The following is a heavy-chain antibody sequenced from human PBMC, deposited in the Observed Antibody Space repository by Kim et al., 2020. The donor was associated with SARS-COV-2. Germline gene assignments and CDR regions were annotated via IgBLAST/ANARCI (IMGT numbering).Heavy chain of an antibody. CDR2: ISSSSSYI. Sequence: GGSLRLSCAASGFTFSSYSMNWVRQAPGKGLEWVSSISSSSSYIYYADSVKGRFTISRDNAKNSLYLQMNSLRAEDTAVYYCARVSPRTLVSLAARRSPIDYWGQGTLVTVSS. D-gene: IGHD6-6*01. CDR1: GFTFSSYS. V-gene: IGHV3-21*01. J-gene: IGHJ4*02. CDR3: ARVSPRTLVSLAARRSPIDY.